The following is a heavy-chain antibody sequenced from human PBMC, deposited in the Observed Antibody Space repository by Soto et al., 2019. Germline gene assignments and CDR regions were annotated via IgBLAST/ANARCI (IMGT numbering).Heavy chain of an antibody. J-gene: IGHJ4*02. D-gene: IGHD6-19*01. CDR1: GYTFIDYY. CDR2: ISPKSGGT. CDR3: VRPPGYISDWYYFDL. Sequence: QVQLVQSGAEVKKPGASVKVSCEASGYTFIDYYMHWVRQAPGQGFEWMGRISPKSGGTNYAQKFQGRVTMTWDTSLNTAYMQLSSLMSEDTAVYYCVRPPGYISDWYYFDLWGQGTLVTVSS. V-gene: IGHV1-2*02.